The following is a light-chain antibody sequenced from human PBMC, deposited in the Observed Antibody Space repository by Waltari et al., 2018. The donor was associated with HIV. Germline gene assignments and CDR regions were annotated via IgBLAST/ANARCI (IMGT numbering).Light chain of an antibody. CDR2: SSN. CDR1: TGAVSTSSY. J-gene: IGLJ3*02. Sequence: VVTQEPSLTVSPGGTVTLTCASSTGAVSTSSYPSWFQQRPGQAPRLLIFSSNKRHSWTPEHVSGSLLGDKAVLTLSPVQPEDEADYYCRLYYGGRRPSWVFGGGTKLTVL. CDR3: RLYYGGRRPSWV. V-gene: IGLV7-43*01.